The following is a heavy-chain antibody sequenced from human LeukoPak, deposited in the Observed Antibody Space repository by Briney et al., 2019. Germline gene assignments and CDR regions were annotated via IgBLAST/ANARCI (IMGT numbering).Heavy chain of an antibody. CDR1: GGSFSGYY. CDR2: INHSGST. J-gene: IGHJ4*02. Sequence: PSETLSLTCAVYGGSFSGYYWSWIRQPPGKGLEWIGEINHSGSTNYNPSLESRVTISVDTSKNQFSLKLSSVTAADTAVYYCTRGRITMFRGASGGRSYYFDYWGQGTLVTVSS. V-gene: IGHV4-34*01. CDR3: TRGRITMFRGASGGRSYYFDY. D-gene: IGHD3-10*01.